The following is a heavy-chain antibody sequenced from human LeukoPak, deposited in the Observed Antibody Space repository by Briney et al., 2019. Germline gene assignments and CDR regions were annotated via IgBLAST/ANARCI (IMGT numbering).Heavy chain of an antibody. CDR2: INSEGGT. CDR3: VRDELRTTYRFYWDP. CDR1: GDSIGFYF. D-gene: IGHD3-16*02. V-gene: IGHV4-4*07. J-gene: IGHJ5*02. Sequence: SETLSLTCSVSGDSIGFYFWSWIRQPAGQGLEWIGRINSEGGTNYNPSLKSRITMSVDTSKSQFSLKVRSVTEADSSIYYCVRDELRTTYRFYWDPWGQGIPVTVSS.